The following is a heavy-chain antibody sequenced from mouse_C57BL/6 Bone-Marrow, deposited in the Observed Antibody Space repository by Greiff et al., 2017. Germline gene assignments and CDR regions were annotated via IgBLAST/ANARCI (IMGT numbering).Heavy chain of an antibody. V-gene: IGHV10-1*01. Sequence: EVHLVESGGGLVQPKGSLKLSCAASGFSFNTYAMNWVRQAPGKGLEWVARIRSKSNNYATYYADSVKDRFTISRDDSESMLYLQMNNLKTEDTAMYYCVRRFYDGYLYAMDYWGQGTSVTVSS. CDR3: VRRFYDGYLYAMDY. D-gene: IGHD2-3*01. CDR1: GFSFNTYA. CDR2: IRSKSNNYAT. J-gene: IGHJ4*01.